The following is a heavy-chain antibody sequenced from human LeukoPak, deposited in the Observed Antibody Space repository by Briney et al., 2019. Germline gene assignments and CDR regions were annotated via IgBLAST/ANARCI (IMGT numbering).Heavy chain of an antibody. J-gene: IGHJ4*02. V-gene: IGHV4-59*01. CDR1: GGSISNYY. CDR3: ARSHGSGSYYNLNDY. CDR2: IYYSGST. Sequence: SETLSLTCTVSGGSISNYYWSWVRQPPGKGLEWIGYIYYSGSTNYNPSLRSRVTISVDTSKNQFSLELSSVTAADTAVYYCARSHGSGSYYNLNDYWGRGALVTVSS. D-gene: IGHD3-10*01.